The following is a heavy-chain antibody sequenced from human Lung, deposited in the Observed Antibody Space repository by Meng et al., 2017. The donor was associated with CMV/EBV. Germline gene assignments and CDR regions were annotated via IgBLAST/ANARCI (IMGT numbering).Heavy chain of an antibody. CDR1: KFTFDDYG. Sequence: GGSLRLSCAASKFTFDDYGMSWVRQTPGKGLEWVSGITRNGESTGHADSVKGRFTISRDNIKNSLYLQMNSLRAEDTAFYYCARGYLGGPVDYWGQGTVVTVYS. CDR2: ITRNGEST. D-gene: IGHD1-1*01. V-gene: IGHV3-20*04. CDR3: ARGYLGGPVDY. J-gene: IGHJ4*02.